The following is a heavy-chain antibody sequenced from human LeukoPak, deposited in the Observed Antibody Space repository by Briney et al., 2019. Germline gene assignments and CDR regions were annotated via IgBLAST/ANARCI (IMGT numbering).Heavy chain of an antibody. Sequence: SETLSLTSTVSGGSISSYYWSWIRQPPGKGLEWIGYIYYSGSTNYNPSLKSRVTISLDTSKNQISLKLSSVTAADTAVYYCARHTTVVPPHYFDYWGQGTLVTVSS. J-gene: IGHJ4*02. CDR3: ARHTTVVPPHYFDY. D-gene: IGHD4-23*01. V-gene: IGHV4-59*08. CDR1: GGSISSYY. CDR2: IYYSGST.